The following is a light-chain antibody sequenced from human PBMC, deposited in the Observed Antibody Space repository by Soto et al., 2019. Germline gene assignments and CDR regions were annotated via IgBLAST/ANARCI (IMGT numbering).Light chain of an antibody. CDR3: SSYAGNNNLRV. V-gene: IGLV2-8*01. J-gene: IGLJ2*01. Sequence: QSALTQPPSASGSPGQSVTISCTGTGSDVGGYNYVSWYQQHPGKAPKLMIYEVIKRPSGVPDRFSGSKSGNTASLTVTGLRAEDEADYYCSSYAGNNNLRVFGGGTKLTVL. CDR2: EVI. CDR1: GSDVGGYNY.